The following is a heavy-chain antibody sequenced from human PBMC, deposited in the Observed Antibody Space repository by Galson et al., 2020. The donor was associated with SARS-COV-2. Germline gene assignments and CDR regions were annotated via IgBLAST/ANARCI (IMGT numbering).Heavy chain of an antibody. D-gene: IGHD6-19*01. V-gene: IGHV3-23*01. CDR3: AKDLRNSGRYTTFDY. CDR1: RFTFSSYG. CDR2: ITARRVST. J-gene: IGHJ4*02. Sequence: GESLKISCAASRFTFSSYGMKSVRPAPGKRLEWVSTITARRVSTYYADSVKGRFTVSRENSKNTLYLQMNSLRAEDTAVYYCAKDLRNSGRYTTFDYWGQGTLVTVSS.